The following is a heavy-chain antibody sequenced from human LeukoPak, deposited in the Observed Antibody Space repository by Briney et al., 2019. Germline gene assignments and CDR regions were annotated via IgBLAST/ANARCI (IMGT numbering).Heavy chain of an antibody. V-gene: IGHV3-30*18. D-gene: IGHD2-21*02. CDR3: AKEAAYCGGDCYSGSDY. CDR2: ISYDGSNK. CDR1: GFTFSSYG. Sequence: GGSLRLSCVASGFTFSSYGMHWVRQAPGKGLEWVAFISYDGSNKYYADSVKGRFTISRDNSKNTLYLQMNSLRAEDTAMYYCAKEAAYCGGDCYSGSDYWGQGTLVTVSS. J-gene: IGHJ4*02.